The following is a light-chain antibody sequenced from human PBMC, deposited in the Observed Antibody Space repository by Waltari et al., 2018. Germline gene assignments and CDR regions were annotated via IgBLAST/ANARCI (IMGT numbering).Light chain of an antibody. CDR2: DVS. J-gene: IGLJ2*01. CDR1: SSDVGGYNY. V-gene: IGLV2-14*03. CDR3: SSYIGSSTLEL. Sequence: QSALTQPASVSGSPGQSTTISCTGTSSDVGGYNYVPWYQQHPGKAPNLIIFDVSDRPSGVSNRFSVAKSGNTASLTISGLQAEDEADYYCSSYIGSSTLELFGGGTSLTVL.